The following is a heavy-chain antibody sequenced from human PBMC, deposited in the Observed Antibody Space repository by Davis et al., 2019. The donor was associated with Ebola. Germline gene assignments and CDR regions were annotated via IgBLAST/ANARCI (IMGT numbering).Heavy chain of an antibody. D-gene: IGHD3-9*01. CDR3: AKRGETYDVLTGYYYYYALDV. Sequence: GESLKISCAASGFTFSSYAMHWVRQAPGKGLEWVAVISYDGSNKYYADSVKGRFTISRDNAKNTLYLQMNSLRAEDTAVYYCAKRGETYDVLTGYYYYYALDVWGRGTTVTVSS. CDR1: GFTFSSYA. CDR2: ISYDGSNK. J-gene: IGHJ6*02. V-gene: IGHV3-30-3*02.